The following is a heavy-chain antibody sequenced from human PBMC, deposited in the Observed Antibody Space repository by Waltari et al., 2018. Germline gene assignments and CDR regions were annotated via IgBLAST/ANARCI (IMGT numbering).Heavy chain of an antibody. CDR1: GFTFSNYE. CDR2: ISSSGSPI. V-gene: IGHV3-48*03. J-gene: IGHJ6*02. D-gene: IGHD3-10*01. Sequence: EVQLVESGGGLVQPGGSLRLSCAASGFTFSNYEMNWVRQAPGKGLEWVSYISSSGSPIYYADSVKGRFTISRDNAKNSLHLQMNSLRAEDTAVYYCARGGSQDYYYGLDVWGQGTTVTVSS. CDR3: ARGGSQDYYYGLDV.